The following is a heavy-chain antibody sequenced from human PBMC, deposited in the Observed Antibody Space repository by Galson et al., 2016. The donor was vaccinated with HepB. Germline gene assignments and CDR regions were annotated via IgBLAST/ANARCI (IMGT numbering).Heavy chain of an antibody. CDR1: RFTFRSYA. J-gene: IGHJ5*02. CDR2: ISGSGGST. D-gene: IGHD2-2*01. CDR3: AKSTTDIVLVPAPTWFDP. Sequence: SLRLSCAASRFTFRSYAMSWVRQAPGKGLEWVSGISGSGGSTYYADSVKGRFTISRDNSKNTLYLQMNSLRGDDTAVCYCAKSTTDIVLVPAPTWFDPWGQGTLVTVSS. V-gene: IGHV3-23*01.